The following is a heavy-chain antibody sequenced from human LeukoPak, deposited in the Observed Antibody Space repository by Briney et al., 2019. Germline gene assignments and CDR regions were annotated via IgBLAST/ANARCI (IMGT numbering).Heavy chain of an antibody. V-gene: IGHV4-59*01. CDR3: ARVPVYYDFWSGSTVFDY. Sequence: PSETLSLTCTVSGGSISSYYWSWIRQPPGKGLEWIGYIYYSGSTNYNPSLKSRVTISVDTSKNQFSLKLSSVTAADTAVYYCARVPVYYDFWSGSTVFDYWGQGTLVTVSS. CDR2: IYYSGST. J-gene: IGHJ4*02. D-gene: IGHD3-3*01. CDR1: GGSISSYY.